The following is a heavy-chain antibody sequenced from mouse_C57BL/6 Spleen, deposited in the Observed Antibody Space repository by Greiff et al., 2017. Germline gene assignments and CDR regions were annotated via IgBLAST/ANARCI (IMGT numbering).Heavy chain of an antibody. J-gene: IGHJ2*01. CDR2: ILPGSGST. D-gene: IGHD2-2*01. CDR1: GYTFTGYW. CDR3: ARCGVNGYDEENYFDY. V-gene: IGHV1-9*01. Sequence: QVQLQQSGAELMKPGASVKLSCKATGYTFTGYWIEWVKQRPGHGLEWIGEILPGSGSTNYNEKFKGKATFTADTSSNTAYMQLSSLTTEDSAIYYGARCGVNGYDEENYFDYWGKGTTLTVSS.